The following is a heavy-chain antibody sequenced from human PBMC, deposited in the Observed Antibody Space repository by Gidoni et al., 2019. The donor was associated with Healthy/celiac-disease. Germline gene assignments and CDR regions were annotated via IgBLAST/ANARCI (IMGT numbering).Heavy chain of an antibody. V-gene: IGHV4-4*02. D-gene: IGHD3-10*01. CDR2: IYHSGST. Sequence: QVQLQESGPGLVKPSGTLSLTCAVSGCSISSNNWWSWVRQPPGKGLEWIGEIYHSGSTNYNPSLKSRVTISVDKSKNQFSLKLSSVTAADTAVYYCARDLVSYYYGSGTFNPWGQGTLVTVSS. CDR1: GCSISSNNW. J-gene: IGHJ5*02. CDR3: ARDLVSYYYGSGTFNP.